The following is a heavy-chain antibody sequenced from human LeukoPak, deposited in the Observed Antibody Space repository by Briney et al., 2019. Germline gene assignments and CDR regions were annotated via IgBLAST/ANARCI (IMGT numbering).Heavy chain of an antibody. CDR2: IEQDGTKT. D-gene: IGHD3-10*01. CDR1: GVTFGTYG. CDR3: ARDHSYDGEFGELLQTFFDQ. V-gene: IGHV3-7*01. Sequence: GGALRLSCAASGVTFGTYGMSWVRQAPGKGLEWVANIEQDGTKTNYGDSVKGRFTSSRDNAKNSLYLQMSSLRVEDTAVYYCARDHSYDGEFGELLQTFFDQWGPGTLVTVSS. J-gene: IGHJ4*02.